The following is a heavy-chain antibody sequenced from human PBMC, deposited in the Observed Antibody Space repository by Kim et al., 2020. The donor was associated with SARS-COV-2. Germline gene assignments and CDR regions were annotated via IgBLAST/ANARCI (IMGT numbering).Heavy chain of an antibody. V-gene: IGHV1-18*04. Sequence: ASVKVSCKASGYTFTSYGISWVRQAPGQGLEWMGWISAYNGNTNYAQKLQGRVTMTTDTSTSTAYMELRSLRSDDTAVYYCARDDHIVVVPAATDAFDIWGQGTMVTVSS. CDR3: ARDDHIVVVPAATDAFDI. CDR2: ISAYNGNT. J-gene: IGHJ3*02. D-gene: IGHD2-2*01. CDR1: GYTFTSYG.